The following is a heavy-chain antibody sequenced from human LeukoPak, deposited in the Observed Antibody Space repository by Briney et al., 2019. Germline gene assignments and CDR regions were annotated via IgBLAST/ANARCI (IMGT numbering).Heavy chain of an antibody. CDR1: GFTFSNAW. CDR2: IRSRTDGGTI. Sequence: GGSLRLSCAASGFTFSNAWMTWVRQAPGKGLEWLGRIRSRTDGGTIDYAPPVKGRFTISRDDSEKTVYLQMNSLKTEDTAVYYCLNGDYRGAWGQGTLVTVSS. V-gene: IGHV3-15*01. D-gene: IGHD4-17*01. CDR3: LNGDYRGA. J-gene: IGHJ5*02.